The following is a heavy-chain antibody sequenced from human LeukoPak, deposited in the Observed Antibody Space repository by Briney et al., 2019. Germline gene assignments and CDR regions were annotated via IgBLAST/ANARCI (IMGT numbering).Heavy chain of an antibody. CDR1: GFTSSNYW. Sequence: PGGSLRLSCAASGFTSSNYWMSWVREAPGEGLEWVANIRQDGSAKSYVDSVKGRFIISRDNVKNSLYLQMNSLRAEDTAVYYCARDDHSSNGLGYWGQGTLVTVSS. V-gene: IGHV3-7*01. CDR3: ARDDHSSNGLGY. D-gene: IGHD6-13*01. CDR2: IRQDGSAK. J-gene: IGHJ4*02.